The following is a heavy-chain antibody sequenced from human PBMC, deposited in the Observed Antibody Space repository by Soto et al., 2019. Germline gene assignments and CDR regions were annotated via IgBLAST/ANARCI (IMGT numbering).Heavy chain of an antibody. CDR1: GFTFSDTL. CDR3: ARDIVSVAPRANDAFDL. D-gene: IGHD1-26*01. V-gene: IGHV1-3*01. Sequence: QVQLVQSGAELKKPGASVNISCQASGFTFSDTLINWVRQGPGQRLEWMGWINPANGNTRYSESFQGRVTISSLSSASTAHVALSDLTSEDTAVYYCARDIVSVAPRANDAFDLWGQGKMITVSS. CDR2: INPANGNT. J-gene: IGHJ3*01.